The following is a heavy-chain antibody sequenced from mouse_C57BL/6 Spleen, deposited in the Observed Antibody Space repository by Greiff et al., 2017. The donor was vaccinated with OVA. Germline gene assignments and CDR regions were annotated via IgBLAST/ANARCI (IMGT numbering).Heavy chain of an antibody. CDR1: GYTFTSYW. J-gene: IGHJ4*01. Sequence: QVQLQQPGAELVKPGASVKLSCKASGYTFTSYWMHWVKQRPGQGLEWIGMIHPNSGSTNYNEKFKSKATLTVDKSSSTAYMQLSSLTSEDSAGYNCAREGVSAMDYWGQGTSVTVSS. D-gene: IGHD2-2*01. CDR2: IHPNSGST. V-gene: IGHV1-64*01. CDR3: AREGVSAMDY.